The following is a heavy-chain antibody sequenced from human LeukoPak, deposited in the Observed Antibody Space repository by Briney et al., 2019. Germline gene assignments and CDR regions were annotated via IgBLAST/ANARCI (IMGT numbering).Heavy chain of an antibody. CDR3: ARDADIQYYYYMDV. J-gene: IGHJ6*03. D-gene: IGHD2-15*01. V-gene: IGHV3-21*01. Sequence: GGSLRLSCAASGFTFSSYSMNWFRQAPGKGLEWVSSISSSSSYIYYADSVKGRFTISRDNAKNSLYLQMNSLRAEDTAVYYCARDADIQYYYYMDVWGKGTTVTVSS. CDR1: GFTFSSYS. CDR2: ISSSSSYI.